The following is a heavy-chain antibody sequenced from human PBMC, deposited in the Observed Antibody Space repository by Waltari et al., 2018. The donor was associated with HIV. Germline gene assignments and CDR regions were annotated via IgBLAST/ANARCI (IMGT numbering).Heavy chain of an antibody. CDR2: IYTSGST. V-gene: IGHV4-61*02. Sequence: QVQLQESGPGLVKPSQTLSLTCTVSGGSISSGTYYWSWLRPPAGKGLEGSGRIYTSGSTHYNPSLKSRLTISVDTSKNQFSLKLSSVTAADTAVYYCARTRIPSSGWYVDYWGQGTLVTVSS. J-gene: IGHJ4*02. CDR3: ARTRIPSSGWYVDY. CDR1: GGSISSGTYY. D-gene: IGHD6-19*01.